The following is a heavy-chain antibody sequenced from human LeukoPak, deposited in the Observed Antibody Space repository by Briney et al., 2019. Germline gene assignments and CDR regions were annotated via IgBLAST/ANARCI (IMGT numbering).Heavy chain of an antibody. D-gene: IGHD3-3*01. J-gene: IGHJ5*02. V-gene: IGHV4-39*07. CDR2: INHSGST. Sequence: SETLSLTCTVSGGSIRSTNYYWSWIRQPPGKGLEWIGEINHSGSTNYNPSLKSRVTISVDTSKNQFSLKLSSVTAADTAVYYCARGGYDFWSVNRWFDPWGQGTLVTVSS. CDR3: ARGGYDFWSVNRWFDP. CDR1: GGSIRSTNYY.